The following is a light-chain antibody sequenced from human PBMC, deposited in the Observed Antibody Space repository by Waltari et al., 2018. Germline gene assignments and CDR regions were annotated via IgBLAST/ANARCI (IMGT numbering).Light chain of an antibody. CDR2: AAS. V-gene: IGKV1-6*01. J-gene: IGKJ2*01. CDR1: QGIRND. Sequence: AIQMTQSPSSLSASSGDRVIITCRASQGIRNDLGWYQQKPGKAPKLLIYAASSLQSVVPSRFSGSGSGTDFTLTISSLQPEDFATYYCLQDYNYPYTFGQGTKLEIK. CDR3: LQDYNYPYT.